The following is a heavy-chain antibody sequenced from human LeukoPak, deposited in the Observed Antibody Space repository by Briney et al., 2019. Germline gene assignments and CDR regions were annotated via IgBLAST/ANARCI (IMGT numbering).Heavy chain of an antibody. CDR1: GFTFSSYE. Sequence: GGSLRLSCAASGFTFSSYEMNWVRQAPGKGLEWVSYVSSSGSTIYYADSVKGRFTISRDNAKNSLYLQMNSLRAEDTAVYYCARLFVDTAMVYFDYWGQGTLVTVSS. CDR2: VSSSGSTI. CDR3: ARLFVDTAMVYFDY. D-gene: IGHD5-18*01. V-gene: IGHV3-48*03. J-gene: IGHJ4*02.